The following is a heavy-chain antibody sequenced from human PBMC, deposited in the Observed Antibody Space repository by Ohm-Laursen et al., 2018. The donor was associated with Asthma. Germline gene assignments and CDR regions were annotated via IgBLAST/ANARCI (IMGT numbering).Heavy chain of an antibody. CDR3: ARDKPAITAEDRYYGMDV. V-gene: IGHV4-61*01. D-gene: IGHD3-3*01. J-gene: IGHJ6*02. CDR2: IYSSGST. Sequence: SETLSLTCTVSGGSISSSSYYWSWIRQPPGKGLEWIGYIYSSGSTNYNPSLKSRVTISVDTSKNQFSLKLSSVTAADTAVYHCARDKPAITAEDRYYGMDVWGQGTTVTVSS. CDR1: GGSISSSSYY.